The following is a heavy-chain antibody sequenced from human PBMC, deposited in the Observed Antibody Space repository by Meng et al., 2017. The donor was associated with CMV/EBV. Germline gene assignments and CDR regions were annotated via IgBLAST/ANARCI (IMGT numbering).Heavy chain of an antibody. Sequence: GESLKISCAASGFTFSSYDMHWVRQATGKGLEWVSAIGTAGDTYYPGSVKGRFTISRENAKNSSYLQMNSLRAGDTAVYYCARARAGGSYVDYWGQGTLVTVSS. V-gene: IGHV3-13*01. J-gene: IGHJ4*02. CDR2: IGTAGDT. CDR3: ARARAGGSYVDY. D-gene: IGHD1-26*01. CDR1: GFTFSSYD.